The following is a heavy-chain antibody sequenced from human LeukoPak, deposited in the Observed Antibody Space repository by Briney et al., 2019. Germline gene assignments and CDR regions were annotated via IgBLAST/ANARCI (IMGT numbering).Heavy chain of an antibody. J-gene: IGHJ4*02. CDR1: GGSFSGYY. CDR3: ARGQGTVTTH. V-gene: IGHV4-34*01. D-gene: IGHD4-11*01. Sequence: SETLSLTCAVSGGSFSGYYWTWIRQPPGKGLEWIGEINHSGSANYNPSLMSRVTISLDTSKNHFSLNLSSVTAAGTAVYYCARGQGTVTTHWGQGTLVTVSS. CDR2: INHSGSA.